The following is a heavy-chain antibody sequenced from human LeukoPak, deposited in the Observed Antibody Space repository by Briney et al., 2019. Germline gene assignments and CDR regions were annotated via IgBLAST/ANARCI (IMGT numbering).Heavy chain of an antibody. CDR2: ISWNSGII. J-gene: IGHJ4*02. V-gene: IGHV3-9*01. CDR1: GFTFDDYA. CDR3: AKGILYDILTGPFDY. Sequence: PGGSLRLSCAASGFTFDDYAMHWVRRAPGKGLEWVSGISWNSGIIGYADSVKGRFTISRDNAKNSLYLQMNSLRAEDTALYHCAKGILYDILTGPFDYWGQGTLVTVSS. D-gene: IGHD3-9*01.